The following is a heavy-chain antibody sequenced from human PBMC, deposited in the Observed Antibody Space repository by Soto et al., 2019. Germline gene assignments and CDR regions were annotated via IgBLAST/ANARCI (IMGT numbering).Heavy chain of an antibody. CDR3: AKEVNWNYHHYYYYGMDV. CDR1: GFTFSSYG. J-gene: IGHJ6*02. V-gene: IGHV3-30*18. Sequence: PGGSLRLSCAASGFTFSSYGMHWVRQAPGKGLEWVAVISYDGSNKYYADSVKGRFTISRDNSKNTLYLQMNSLRAEDTAVYYCAKEVNWNYHHYYYYGMDVWGQGTTVTVSS. CDR2: ISYDGSNK. D-gene: IGHD1-7*01.